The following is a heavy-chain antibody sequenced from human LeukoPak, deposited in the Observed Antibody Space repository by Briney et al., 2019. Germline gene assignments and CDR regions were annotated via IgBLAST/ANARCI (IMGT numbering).Heavy chain of an antibody. CDR2: MNPNSGNT. J-gene: IGHJ4*02. V-gene: IGHV1-8*02. CDR3: ARGTTTHYDSSGYYYTY. D-gene: IGHD3-22*01. CDR1: GYTFTGYY. Sequence: ASVKVSCKASGYTFTGYYMHWVRQAPGQGLEWMGWMNPNSGNTGYAQKFQGRVTMTRNTSISTAYMELSSLRSEDTAVYYCARGTTTHYDSSGYYYTYWGQGTLVTVSS.